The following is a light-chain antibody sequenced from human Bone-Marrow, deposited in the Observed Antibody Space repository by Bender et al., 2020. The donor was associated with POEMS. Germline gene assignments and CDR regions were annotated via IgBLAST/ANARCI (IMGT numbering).Light chain of an antibody. CDR3: QSYDNSLGGWV. J-gene: IGLJ3*02. Sequence: QSALTQPASVSGSPGQSITISCTGTSSDVGGYNYVSWYQHHPGKVPKLLIYDVSNRPSGVPDRFSGSKSGTSASLAITGLQAEDEGDYYCQSYDNSLGGWVFGGGTKLTVL. CDR1: SSDVGGYNY. CDR2: DVS. V-gene: IGLV2-14*03.